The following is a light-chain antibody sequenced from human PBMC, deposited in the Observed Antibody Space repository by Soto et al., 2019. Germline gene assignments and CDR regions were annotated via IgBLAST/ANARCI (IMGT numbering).Light chain of an antibody. CDR2: GAS. CDR3: QHYYRSYKR. Sequence: EIVLTPSPGTLTLSPGERAPLSCGASQSVTSNYLAWYQQKPGQAPRLLMFGASTRATGIPDRFSGSGSGTDFTLTISRLELEDFAVYYCQHYYRSYKRVGQGTKV. V-gene: IGKV3-20*01. CDR1: QSVTSNY. J-gene: IGKJ1*01.